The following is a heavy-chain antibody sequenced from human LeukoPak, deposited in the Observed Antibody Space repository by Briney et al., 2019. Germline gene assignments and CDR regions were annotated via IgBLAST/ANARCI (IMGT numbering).Heavy chain of an antibody. CDR2: IIPIFGTA. CDR1: GGTFSSYA. D-gene: IGHD2/OR15-2a*01. CDR3: ATGEFCNSTCYPAFGF. V-gene: IGHV1-69*05. J-gene: IGHJ4*02. Sequence: SVKVSCKASGGTFSSYAISWVRQAPGQGLEWMGGIIPIFGTANYAQKFQGRVTITTDESTSTAYMELSSLRSEDTAVYYCATGEFCNSTCYPAFGFWGQGSLVIVSS.